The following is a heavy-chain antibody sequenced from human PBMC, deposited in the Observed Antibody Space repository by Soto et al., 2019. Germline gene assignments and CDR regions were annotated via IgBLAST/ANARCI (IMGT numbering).Heavy chain of an antibody. CDR3: AVPSIAVAGKRGGVYYYYGMDV. V-gene: IGHV1-58*01. CDR1: GFTFTSSA. J-gene: IGHJ6*02. Sequence: ASVKVSCKASGFTFTSSAVQWVRQARGQRLEWIGWIVVGSGNTNYAQKFQERVTITRDMSTSAAYMALSSLSSEDTAVYYCAVPSIAVAGKRGGVYYYYGMDVWGQGTTVPVSS. D-gene: IGHD6-19*01. CDR2: IVVGSGNT.